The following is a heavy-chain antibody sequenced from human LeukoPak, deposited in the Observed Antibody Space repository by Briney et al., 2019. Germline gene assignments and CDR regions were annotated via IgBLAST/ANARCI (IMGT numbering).Heavy chain of an antibody. Sequence: SQTLSLTCAISGDSVSSNSAAWNWIRQSPSRGLEWLGRTYYRSKWYNDYAVSVKSRITINPATSKNQFSLQLNSVTPEDTAVYYCARTPYSSSWDGYYYYYGMDVWGKGTTVTVSS. CDR1: GDSVSSNSAA. CDR3: ARTPYSSSWDGYYYYYGMDV. V-gene: IGHV6-1*01. D-gene: IGHD6-13*01. J-gene: IGHJ6*04. CDR2: TYYRSKWYN.